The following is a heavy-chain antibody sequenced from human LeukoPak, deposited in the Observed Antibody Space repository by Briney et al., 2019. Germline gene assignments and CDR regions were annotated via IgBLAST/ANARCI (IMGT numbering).Heavy chain of an antibody. CDR2: IYSDGTP. CDR1: GLTVRSNY. V-gene: IGHV3-53*01. Sequence: GGSLRLPCAPFGLTVRSNYMSWVRQAPGKGLEWVSTIYSDGTPYYADSLKGRFTISRDNSKNTLYLRMNSLRAEDTAIYYCARAIQSHLLKGYFDYWGQGALVTVSS. J-gene: IGHJ4*02. CDR3: ARAIQSHLLKGYFDY. D-gene: IGHD2-2*01.